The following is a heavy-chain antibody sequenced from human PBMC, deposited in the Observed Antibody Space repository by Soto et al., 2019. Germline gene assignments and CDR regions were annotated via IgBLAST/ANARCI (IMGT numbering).Heavy chain of an antibody. Sequence: EVQLLESGGDLVQPGGSRSLSCAASGFRFGTYAMSWVRQLPGKGLAWASSISASGDYTNYAASVKGRFTISRDNSGNTVFLRMSSLVVADTAIYYCTKGSPLANGWDVSDFDPWGQGALVIVAS. CDR3: TKGSPLANGWDVSDFDP. CDR1: GFRFGTYA. CDR2: ISASGDYT. J-gene: IGHJ5*02. V-gene: IGHV3-23*01. D-gene: IGHD3-16*01.